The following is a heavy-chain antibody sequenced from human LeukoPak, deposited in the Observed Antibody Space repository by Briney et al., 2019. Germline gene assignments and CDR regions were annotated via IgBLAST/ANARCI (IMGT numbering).Heavy chain of an antibody. J-gene: IGHJ4*02. Sequence: GASVKVSCKASGYTFTSYGISWVRQAPGQGLEWMGWISAYNGHTIYAQEFQGRVTLTTDTSTSTAHMDLRSLRSDDTAVYYCVRDSDHAPDYWGQGTLVTVSS. D-gene: IGHD3-10*01. CDR1: GYTFTSYG. CDR2: ISAYNGHT. CDR3: VRDSDHAPDY. V-gene: IGHV1-18*01.